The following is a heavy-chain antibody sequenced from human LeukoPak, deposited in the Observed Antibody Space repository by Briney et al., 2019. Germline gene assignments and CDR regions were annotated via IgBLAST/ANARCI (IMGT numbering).Heavy chain of an antibody. Sequence: GGSLRLSCAASGFTFSSYAMSWVRQAPGKGLEWVAVISYDGSNKYYADSVKGRFTISRDNSKNTLYLQMNSLRAEDTAVYYCARVELKLQVDYWGQGTLVTVSS. CDR3: ARVELKLQVDY. V-gene: IGHV3-30-3*01. CDR1: GFTFSSYA. J-gene: IGHJ4*02. CDR2: ISYDGSNK. D-gene: IGHD4-11*01.